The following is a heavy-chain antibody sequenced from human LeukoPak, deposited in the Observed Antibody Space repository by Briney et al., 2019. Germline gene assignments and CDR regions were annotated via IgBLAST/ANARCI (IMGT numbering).Heavy chain of an antibody. D-gene: IGHD3-22*01. CDR3: ARRGTGYYYDSSGYYRNIHDAFDI. CDR1: GHSFTSYW. Sequence: GESLKISCKGSGHSFTSYWIGWVRQMPGKGLEWMGIIYPGDSDTRYSPSFQGQVTISADKSISTAYLQWSSLKASDTAMYYCARRGTGYYYDSSGYYRNIHDAFDIWGQGTMVTVSS. J-gene: IGHJ3*02. V-gene: IGHV5-51*01. CDR2: IYPGDSDT.